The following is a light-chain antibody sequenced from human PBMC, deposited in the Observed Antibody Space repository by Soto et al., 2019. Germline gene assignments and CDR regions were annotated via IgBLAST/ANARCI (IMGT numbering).Light chain of an antibody. J-gene: IGKJ3*01. CDR2: GAS. Sequence: IQLTQAPSSLSASVGDRVTITCRASQGISSFLAWYQQKPGKAPKLLIYGASTWQSGVTSRFSGSGSGTDFTLTIGSLQPEDFATYYCQQLNSFPIPFGPGTKVDIK. CDR1: QGISSF. CDR3: QQLNSFPIP. V-gene: IGKV1-9*01.